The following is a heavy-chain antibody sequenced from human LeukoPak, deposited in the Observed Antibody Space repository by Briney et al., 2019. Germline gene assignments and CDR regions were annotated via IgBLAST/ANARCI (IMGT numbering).Heavy chain of an antibody. J-gene: IGHJ4*02. CDR1: GGSINSGVYY. D-gene: IGHD3-16*01. CDR2: IYTNGNS. V-gene: IGHV4-61*02. Sequence: SETLSLTCTVSGGSINSGVYYWGWIRQPAGKGLEWIGRIYTNGNSDYDPSLESRVTISLDTSKNQFSLRLNSVTAADTAVYYCAREYYAGGFDYWGQGTLVTVSS. CDR3: AREYYAGGFDY.